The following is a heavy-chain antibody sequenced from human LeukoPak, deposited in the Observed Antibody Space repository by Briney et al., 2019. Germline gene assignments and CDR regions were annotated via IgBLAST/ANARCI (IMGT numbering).Heavy chain of an antibody. V-gene: IGHV3-23*01. CDR1: GFTFSSYA. Sequence: GSLRLSCAASGFTFSSYAMTWVRQAPGKGLEWVSSIGRSDDITYYADSVKGRFTISRDNSKNTVFLQMNSLRAEDTATYYCATRVSGYPSPFGSWGQGALVIVSS. CDR2: IGRSDDIT. D-gene: IGHD3-22*01. J-gene: IGHJ4*02. CDR3: ATRVSGYPSPFGS.